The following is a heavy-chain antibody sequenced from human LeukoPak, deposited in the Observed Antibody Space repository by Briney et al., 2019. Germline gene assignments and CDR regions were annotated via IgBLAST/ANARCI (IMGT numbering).Heavy chain of an antibody. V-gene: IGHV4-39*07. CDR1: GGSISSSSYY. J-gene: IGHJ5*02. Sequence: PSETLSLTCTVSGGSISSSSYYWGWIRQPPGKGLEWIGSIYYSGSTYYNPSLKSRVTISVDTSKNQFSLKLSSVTAADTAVYYCAWGSWYLGWFDPWGQGTLVTVSS. CDR3: AWGSWYLGWFDP. D-gene: IGHD6-13*01. CDR2: IYYSGST.